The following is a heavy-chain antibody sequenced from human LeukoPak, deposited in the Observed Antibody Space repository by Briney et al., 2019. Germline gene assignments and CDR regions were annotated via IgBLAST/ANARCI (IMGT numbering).Heavy chain of an antibody. V-gene: IGHV4-61*02. J-gene: IGHJ4*02. CDR3: ARDPQWLDPQYYFDY. CDR2: IYTSGST. Sequence: SETLSLTCTVSGGSISSGSYYWSWIRQPAGKGLEWIGRIYTSGSTNYNPSLKSRVTISVDTSKNQFSLKLSSVTAADTAVYYCARDPQWLDPQYYFDYWGQGTLVTVSS. D-gene: IGHD6-19*01. CDR1: GGSISSGSYY.